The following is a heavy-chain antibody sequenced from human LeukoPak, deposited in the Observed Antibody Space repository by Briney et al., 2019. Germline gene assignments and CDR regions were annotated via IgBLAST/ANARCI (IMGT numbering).Heavy chain of an antibody. D-gene: IGHD2-2*01. J-gene: IGHJ6*02. V-gene: IGHV1-69*13. CDR1: GGTFSSYA. CDR3: ATSLEADPYCSSTSCYGSYYYYGMDV. CDR2: IIPIFGPA. Sequence: SVKVSCKASGGTFSSYAISWVRQAPGQGLKWMGGIIPIFGPANYAKKFQGRVTITADESTSTAYMELSSLRSEDTAVYYCATSLEADPYCSSTSCYGSYYYYGMDVWGQGTTVTVSS.